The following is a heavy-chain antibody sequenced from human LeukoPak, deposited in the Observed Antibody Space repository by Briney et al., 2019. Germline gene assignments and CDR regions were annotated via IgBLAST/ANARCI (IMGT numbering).Heavy chain of an antibody. CDR2: ISSSGNSI. D-gene: IGHD6-13*01. CDR1: GFTFSNAW. CDR3: ARGRFGSC. V-gene: IGHV3-48*04. J-gene: IGHJ1*01. Sequence: GGSLRLSCAASGFTFSNAWMNWVRQTPGKGLEWVSYISSSGNSIYYADSVKGRFTISRDNAKNSLYLQMNSLRAEDMAVYYCARGRFGSCWGQGTLVTVSS.